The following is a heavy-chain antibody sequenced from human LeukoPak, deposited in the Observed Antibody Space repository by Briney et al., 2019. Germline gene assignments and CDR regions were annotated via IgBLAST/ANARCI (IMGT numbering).Heavy chain of an antibody. J-gene: IGHJ4*02. Sequence: QPGRSLRLSCAASGFTFSNYGMHWVRQAPGKGLEWVAGIWYDGSNKYYADSVKGRFTISRDNSKNTLDLQMNSLRADDTAVYYCARDSDGDYEFDYWGQGTLVTVSS. CDR1: GFTFSNYG. CDR2: IWYDGSNK. V-gene: IGHV3-33*01. D-gene: IGHD4-17*01. CDR3: ARDSDGDYEFDY.